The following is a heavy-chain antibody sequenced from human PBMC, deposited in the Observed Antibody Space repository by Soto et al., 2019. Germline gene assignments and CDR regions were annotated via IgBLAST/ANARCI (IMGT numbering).Heavy chain of an antibody. CDR3: ARDGGTYGMDV. J-gene: IGHJ6*02. CDR2: IYYSGST. CDR1: GGSISSYY. V-gene: IGHV4-59*01. D-gene: IGHD3-16*01. Sequence: SATLSLTCTVSGGSISSYYWNWIRQPPGKGLEWIGYIYYSGSTNYNPSLKSRVTISVDTSKNQFSLKLSSVTAADTAVYYCARDGGTYGMDVWGQGTTVTVSS.